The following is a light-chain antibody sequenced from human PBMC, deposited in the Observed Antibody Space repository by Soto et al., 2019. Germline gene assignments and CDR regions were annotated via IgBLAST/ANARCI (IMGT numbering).Light chain of an antibody. J-gene: IGKJ1*01. CDR3: QQYFNTPWT. Sequence: DIIMHQSPDSLAVSLGERATINCKSSQSLFYRSYNKDYLAWYQQKPGQPPRLLIYWASTRESGVSDRFSGSGSGTDFTLTVTAMQAEDVAVYYFQQYFNTPWTFGQGTKVEI. V-gene: IGKV4-1*01. CDR2: WAS. CDR1: QSLFYRSYNKDY.